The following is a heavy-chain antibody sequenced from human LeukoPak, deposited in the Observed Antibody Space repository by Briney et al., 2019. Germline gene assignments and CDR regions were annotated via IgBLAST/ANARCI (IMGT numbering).Heavy chain of an antibody. J-gene: IGHJ3*01. D-gene: IGHD1-26*01. CDR3: GMSGDRVPLQDDVFDV. Sequence: GESLKISCKVSGYSFTSYCICWVRQMPRKGLEWMGIIYPGDSGSTYSPSFQVQVTISVGKSINTAYLQRSSLQASDTAMYYCGMSGDRVPLQDDVFDVWGQGTMVTVST. V-gene: IGHV5-51*01. CDR2: IYPGDSGS. CDR1: GYSFTSYC.